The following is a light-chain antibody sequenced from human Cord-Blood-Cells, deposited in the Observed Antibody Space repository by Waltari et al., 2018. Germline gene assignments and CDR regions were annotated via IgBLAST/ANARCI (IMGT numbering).Light chain of an antibody. Sequence: QSALTQPPSASGSPGQSVTISCTGTSSDVGGYNYVSWYQQHPGKAPKLMIYEVSKRPSGVPHLFCGSKRCNAASLTFSGRQAEDESDYYCSTYAGSNIWVFGGGPKLTVL. CDR2: EVS. V-gene: IGLV2-8*01. CDR3: STYAGSNIWV. J-gene: IGLJ2*01. CDR1: SSDVGGYNY.